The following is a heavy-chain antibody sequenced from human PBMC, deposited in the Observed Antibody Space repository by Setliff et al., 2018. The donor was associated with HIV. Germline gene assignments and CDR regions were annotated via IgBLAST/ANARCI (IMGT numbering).Heavy chain of an antibody. D-gene: IGHD6-19*01. CDR3: ARGLSSGWYGYWYFDL. Sequence: SATLSLTCTVSGGSISSGSYYWSWIRQPAGKGLEWIGHIYTSGSTNYNPSLKSRVTISVDTSKNQFSLKLSSVTAADTAVYYCARGLSSGWYGYWYFDLWGCGTLVTVSS. V-gene: IGHV4-61*09. J-gene: IGHJ2*01. CDR2: IYTSGST. CDR1: GGSISSGSYY.